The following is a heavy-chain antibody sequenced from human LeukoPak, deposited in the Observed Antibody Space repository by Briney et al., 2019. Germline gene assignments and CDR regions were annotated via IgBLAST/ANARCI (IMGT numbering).Heavy chain of an antibody. CDR1: GGSFSGYY. V-gene: IGHV4-34*01. J-gene: IGHJ4*02. D-gene: IGHD1-14*01. CDR2: INHSGST. Sequence: PSETLSLTCAVYGGSFSGYYWSWIRQPPGKGLEWIGEINHSGSTNYNPSLKSRVTISVDTSKNQFSLKLSSVTAADTAVYYCARAGSNKIKNFDYWGQGTLVTVSS. CDR3: ARAGSNKIKNFDY.